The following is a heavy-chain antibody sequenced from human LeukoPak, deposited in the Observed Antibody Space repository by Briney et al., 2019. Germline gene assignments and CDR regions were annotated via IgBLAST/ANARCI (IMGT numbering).Heavy chain of an antibody. D-gene: IGHD6-13*01. Sequence: GASVKVSCKASGYRFTDYYMHWVRQAPGQGLEWMGRFNPETGGTKDAQRFQGRVTMTTDPTISTAYMELTRLRSDDPAVYYCASALNSRSSSCWGQGTRVTVSS. CDR1: GYRFTDYY. CDR2: FNPETGGT. J-gene: IGHJ4*02. V-gene: IGHV1-2*06. CDR3: ASALNSRSSSC.